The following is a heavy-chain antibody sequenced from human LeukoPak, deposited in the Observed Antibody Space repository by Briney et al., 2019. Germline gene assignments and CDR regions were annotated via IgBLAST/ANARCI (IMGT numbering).Heavy chain of an antibody. CDR2: IKQDGSEK. Sequence: PRGSLRLSCAASGFTFRMYWMSWVRQAPGKGLEWVANIKQDGSEKYYVDSVRGRFTLSRDNAKNSLYLQMDSLRAEDTAVYYCASSVGGFFDYWGQGNLVTVSS. J-gene: IGHJ4*02. CDR3: ASSVGGFFDY. V-gene: IGHV3-7*01. D-gene: IGHD5/OR15-5a*01. CDR1: GFTFRMYW.